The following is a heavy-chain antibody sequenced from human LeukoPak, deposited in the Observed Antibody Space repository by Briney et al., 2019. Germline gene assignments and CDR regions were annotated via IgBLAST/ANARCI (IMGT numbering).Heavy chain of an antibody. V-gene: IGHV3-23*01. J-gene: IGHJ4*02. CDR3: ARESRCSGGSCYSTFDY. D-gene: IGHD2-15*01. CDR1: GFTFSSYA. CDR2: ISGSGGST. Sequence: GGSLRLSCAASGFTFSSYAMSWVRQAPGKGLEWVSAISGSGGSTYYADSVKGRFTISRDNSKNTLYLQMNSLRAEDTAVYYCARESRCSGGSCYSTFDYWGQGTLVTVSS.